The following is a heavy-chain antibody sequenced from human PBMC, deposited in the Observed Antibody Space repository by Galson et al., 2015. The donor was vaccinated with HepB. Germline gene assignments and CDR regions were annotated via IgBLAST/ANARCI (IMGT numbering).Heavy chain of an antibody. V-gene: IGHV3-9*01. CDR1: GFTFDDYA. J-gene: IGHJ1*01. CDR2: ISWNSGSI. D-gene: IGHD3-22*01. Sequence: SLRLSCAASGFTFDDYAMHWVRQAPGKGLEWVSGISWNSGSIGYADSVKGRFTISRDNAKNSLYLQMNSLRAEDTALYYCAKGDHYDSSGYYYVGFQHWGQGTLVTVSS. CDR3: AKGDHYDSSGYYYVGFQH.